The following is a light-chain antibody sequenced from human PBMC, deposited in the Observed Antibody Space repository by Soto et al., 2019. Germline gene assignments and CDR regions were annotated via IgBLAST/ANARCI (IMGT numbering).Light chain of an antibody. CDR1: QSVDSY. V-gene: IGKV3-11*01. CDR3: QQRRNWPLT. J-gene: IGKJ4*01. CDR2: DVS. Sequence: EIVLTQSPATLSLCPGERATLSCRASQSVDSYLTWYQQKPGQAPRLLIYDVSKRATGIPVRFSGSGSGTDFTLTISSLEPEDVAIYYCQQRRNWPLTFGGGTKVEIK.